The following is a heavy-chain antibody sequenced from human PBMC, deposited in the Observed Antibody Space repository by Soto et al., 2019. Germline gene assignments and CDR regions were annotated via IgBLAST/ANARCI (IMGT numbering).Heavy chain of an antibody. V-gene: IGHV4-34*01. CDR3: ARGLTRGYSSGKYYYGMDV. J-gene: IGHJ6*02. Sequence: QVQLQQWGAGLLKPSETLSLTCAVYGGSFSGYYWSWIRQPPGKGLEWIGEINHSGSTNYNPSLKSRVTISVDTSKNQFSLKLSSVTAADTAVYYCARGLTRGYSSGKYYYGMDVWGQGTTVTVSS. CDR1: GGSFSGYY. D-gene: IGHD6-19*01. CDR2: INHSGST.